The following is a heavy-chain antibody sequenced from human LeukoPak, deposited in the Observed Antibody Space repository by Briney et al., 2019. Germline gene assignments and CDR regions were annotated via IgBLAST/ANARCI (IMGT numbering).Heavy chain of an antibody. V-gene: IGHV1-18*04. J-gene: IGHJ4*02. D-gene: IGHD3-22*01. Sequence: ASVKVSCRASGYTFTGYYMHWVRQAPGQGLEWMGWISAYNGNTNYAQKLQGRVTMTTDTSTSTAYMELRSLRSDDTAVYYCARVGYYYDSSGSTFDYWGQGTLVTVSS. CDR1: GYTFTGYY. CDR2: ISAYNGNT. CDR3: ARVGYYYDSSGSTFDY.